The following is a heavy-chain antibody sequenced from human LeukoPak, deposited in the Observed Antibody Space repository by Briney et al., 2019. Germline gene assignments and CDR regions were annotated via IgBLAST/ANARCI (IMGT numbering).Heavy chain of an antibody. J-gene: IGHJ6*02. D-gene: IGHD3-10*01. CDR3: ARVGGSNYYYYGMDV. Sequence: SETLSLTCTVSGGSVSSGSYYWSWIRQPPGKGLEWIGYIYYSGSTNYNPSLKSRVTISVDTSKNQFSLKLSSVTAADTAVYYCARVGGSNYYYYGMDVWGQGTTVTVSS. V-gene: IGHV4-61*01. CDR2: IYYSGST. CDR1: GGSVSSGSYY.